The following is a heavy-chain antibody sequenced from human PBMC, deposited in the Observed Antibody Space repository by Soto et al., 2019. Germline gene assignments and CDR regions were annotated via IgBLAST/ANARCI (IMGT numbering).Heavy chain of an antibody. J-gene: IGHJ4*02. CDR1: GGSISSYY. V-gene: IGHV4-59*08. CDR3: ARRHGYTFDY. Sequence: QVQLQESGPGLVKPSETLSLTCTVSGGSISSYYWSWIRQPPGKGLEWIGYIYYRGSTNYNPSLKSRVTRSVDTSKNQFSLKLSSVTAADTAVYYCARRHGYTFDYWGQGTLVTVSS. CDR2: IYYRGST. D-gene: IGHD3-16*02.